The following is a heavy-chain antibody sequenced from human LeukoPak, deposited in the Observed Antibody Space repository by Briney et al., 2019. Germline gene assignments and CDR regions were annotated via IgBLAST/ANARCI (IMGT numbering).Heavy chain of an antibody. D-gene: IGHD5-12*01. J-gene: IGHJ4*02. CDR3: ARLGSGYDYYFDY. V-gene: IGHV4-39*01. CDR1: GGSISSSSYY. Sequence: SETLSLTCTVSGGSISSSSYYWGWLRQPPGTGLEWIGSIYYSGSTYYNPSLKSRVTISVDTSKNQFSLKLSSVTAADTAVYYCARLGSGYDYYFDYRGQGTLVTVSS. CDR2: IYYSGST.